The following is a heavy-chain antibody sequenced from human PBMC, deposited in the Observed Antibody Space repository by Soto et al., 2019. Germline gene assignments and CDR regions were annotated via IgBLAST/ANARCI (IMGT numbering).Heavy chain of an antibody. Sequence: NPGGSLRLSCAVSGFTFSTYSMNWVRQAPGKGLEWVSSISGSSTYIYYADSVKGRFTISRDNAKNSLYLQMNSLRAEDTAVYYCASSAAGTLGMYYFDYWGQGTLVTVSS. V-gene: IGHV3-21*01. CDR2: ISGSSTYI. D-gene: IGHD6-13*01. CDR1: GFTFSTYS. CDR3: ASSAAGTLGMYYFDY. J-gene: IGHJ4*02.